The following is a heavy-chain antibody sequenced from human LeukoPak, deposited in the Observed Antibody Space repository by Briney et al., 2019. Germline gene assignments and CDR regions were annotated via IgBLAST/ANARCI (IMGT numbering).Heavy chain of an antibody. J-gene: IGHJ5*02. CDR2: ISYDGSNK. Sequence: GRSLRLSCAASGFTFSSYAMHWVRQAPGKGLEWVAVISYDGSNKYYADSVKGRFTISRDNSKNTLYLQMNSLRAEDTAVYYCARDNYRCSSSWDPWGQGTLVTVSS. D-gene: IGHD6-13*01. CDR1: GFTFSSYA. V-gene: IGHV3-30-3*01. CDR3: ARDNYRCSSSWDP.